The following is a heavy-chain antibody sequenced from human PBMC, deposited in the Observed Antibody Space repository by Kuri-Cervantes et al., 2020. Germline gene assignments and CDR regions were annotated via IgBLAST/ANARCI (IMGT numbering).Heavy chain of an antibody. CDR1: GDSVSSNSAA. Sequence: SQTLSLTCAISGDSVSSNSAAWNWIRQSPSRGLEWLGRTYYRSKWYNEYAVSVKGRIPINPDTSKNQFSLQLNSVTPEDTAVYYCARDTYCSSTSCYWYVGPNPPTNTYYYYGMDVWGQGTTVTVSS. J-gene: IGHJ6*02. V-gene: IGHV6-1*01. CDR2: TYYRSKWYN. CDR3: ARDTYCSSTSCYWYVGPNPPTNTYYYYGMDV. D-gene: IGHD2-2*01.